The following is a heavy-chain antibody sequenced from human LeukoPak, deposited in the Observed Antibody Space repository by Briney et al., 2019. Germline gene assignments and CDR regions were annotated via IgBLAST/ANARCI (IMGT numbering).Heavy chain of an antibody. CDR3: ARSWMGATLDY. Sequence: GGSLRLSCAASGFTFSSYAMHWVRQAPGKGLEWVAVIPYDGSNKYYADSVKGRFTISRDNSKNTLYLQMNSLRAEDTAVYYCARSWMGATLDYWGQGTLVTVSS. D-gene: IGHD1-26*01. CDR2: IPYDGSNK. CDR1: GFTFSSYA. V-gene: IGHV3-30-3*01. J-gene: IGHJ4*02.